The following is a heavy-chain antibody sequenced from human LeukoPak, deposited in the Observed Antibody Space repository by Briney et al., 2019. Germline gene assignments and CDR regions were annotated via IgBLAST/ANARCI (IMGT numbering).Heavy chain of an antibody. D-gene: IGHD3-9*01. CDR1: GFTVSSYA. CDR2: ISGSGGST. V-gene: IGHV3-23*01. CDR3: AKRANYDILTGYSAQIDY. J-gene: IGHJ4*02. Sequence: GGSLRLSCAASGFTVSSYAMSWVRQAPGKGLEWVSAISGSGGSTYYADSVKGRFTISRDNSKNTLYLQMNSLRAEDTAVYYCAKRANYDILTGYSAQIDYWGQGTLVTVSS.